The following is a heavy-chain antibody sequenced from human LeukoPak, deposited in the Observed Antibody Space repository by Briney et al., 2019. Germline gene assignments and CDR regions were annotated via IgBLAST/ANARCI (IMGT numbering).Heavy chain of an antibody. CDR3: ARHEGYYGSGSYYRPYYFDY. CDR2: IYPGDSDT. D-gene: IGHD3-10*01. CDR1: GYSFTSYW. Sequence: GESLKISCKGSGYSFTSYWIGWVRQMPGKGLEWMGIIYPGDSDTRYSPSFQGQVTISADKSISTAYLRWSSLKASDTAMYYCARHEGYYGSGSYYRPYYFDYWGQGTLVTVSS. V-gene: IGHV5-51*01. J-gene: IGHJ4*02.